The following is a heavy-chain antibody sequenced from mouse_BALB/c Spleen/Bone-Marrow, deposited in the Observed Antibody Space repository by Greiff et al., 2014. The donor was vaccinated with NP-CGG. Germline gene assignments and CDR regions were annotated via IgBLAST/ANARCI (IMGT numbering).Heavy chain of an antibody. J-gene: IGHJ4*01. Sequence: VHLVESGPGLVAPSQSLSITCTVSGFSLTNYGVHWVRQPLGKGLEWLGVIWADGSTNYNSALMSRLSISKDNSKSQVFFKMNSLQTDDTAMYYCARITTATGAMDYWGQGTSVTVSS. CDR3: ARITTATGAMDY. V-gene: IGHV2-9*02. CDR2: IWADGST. CDR1: GFSLTNYG. D-gene: IGHD1-2*01.